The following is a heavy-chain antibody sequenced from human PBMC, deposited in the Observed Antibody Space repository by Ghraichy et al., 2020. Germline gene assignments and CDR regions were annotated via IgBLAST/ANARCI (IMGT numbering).Heavy chain of an antibody. V-gene: IGHV1-69*13. CDR2: IIPKFGTA. D-gene: IGHD4-17*01. Sequence: SVKVSCKASGGTFSSYAISWVRQAPGQGLEWMGGIIPKFGTANYAQKFQGRVTITADESTSTAYMELSSLKSEDTAVFYCAGTDYGDTSGYYYYYGMDVWGQGSTVTVSS. J-gene: IGHJ6*02. CDR1: GGTFSSYA. CDR3: AGTDYGDTSGYYYYYGMDV.